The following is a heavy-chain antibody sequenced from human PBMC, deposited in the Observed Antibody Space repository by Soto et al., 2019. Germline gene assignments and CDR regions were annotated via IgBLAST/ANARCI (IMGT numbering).Heavy chain of an antibody. CDR3: AKTQERELPRVIDF. Sequence: EVRLLESGGGLVKPGGSLRLSCAISGLTFSNYAMSWVRQAPGGGLEWVSSMSGSSSTTYYADSVRGRFTISRDRSKNTLYLQMSSLRAEDTALYYCAKTQERELPRVIDFWGQGTLVTVSS. CDR2: MSGSSSTT. CDR1: GLTFSNYA. V-gene: IGHV3-23*01. D-gene: IGHD1-7*01. J-gene: IGHJ4*02.